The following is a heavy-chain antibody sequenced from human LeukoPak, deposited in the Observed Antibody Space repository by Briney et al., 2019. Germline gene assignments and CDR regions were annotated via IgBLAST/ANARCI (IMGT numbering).Heavy chain of an antibody. J-gene: IGHJ4*02. D-gene: IGHD2-8*02. Sequence: SETLSLTCTVSGGSISSYYWNWIRQPPGKGLEWIGYISYSGSTNYNPSLKSRVTISVDTSKNQFSLKLNSVTAADTAVCYCARGRRKIWWLNYFDYWGQGTLVTVSS. V-gene: IGHV4-59*01. CDR3: ARGRRKIWWLNYFDY. CDR2: ISYSGST. CDR1: GGSISSYY.